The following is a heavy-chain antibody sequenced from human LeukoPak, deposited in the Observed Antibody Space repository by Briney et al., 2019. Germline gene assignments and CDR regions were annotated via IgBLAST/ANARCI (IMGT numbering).Heavy chain of an antibody. CDR3: ARIPTGGFLEWSYYYCYGMDV. J-gene: IGHJ6*02. V-gene: IGHV1-18*01. CDR2: ISAYNGNT. CDR1: GYTFTSYG. Sequence: ASVKVSCKASGYTFTSYGISWVRQAPGQGLEWMGWISAYNGNTNYAQKLQGRVTMTTDTSTSTAYMELRSLRSDDTAVYYCARIPTGGFLEWSYYYCYGMDVWGQGTTVTVSS. D-gene: IGHD3-3*01.